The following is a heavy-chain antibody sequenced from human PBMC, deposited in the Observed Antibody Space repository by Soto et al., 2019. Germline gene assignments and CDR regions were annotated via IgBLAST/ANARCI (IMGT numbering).Heavy chain of an antibody. CDR1: GYTFTSYT. CDR2: IRCHNGNT. J-gene: IGHJ4*02. CDR3: ARGYYDSTGFYYRY. Sequence: QVQLVQSGAEMRKPGASVKVSCKASGYTFTSYTITWVRQAPGQGLEWMGWIRCHNGNTDYAQNLQGRVTMTRDTSKSTVYMELRSLRSDDTAVYYCARGYYDSTGFYYRYWGQGTLVAVSS. D-gene: IGHD3-22*01. V-gene: IGHV1-18*01.